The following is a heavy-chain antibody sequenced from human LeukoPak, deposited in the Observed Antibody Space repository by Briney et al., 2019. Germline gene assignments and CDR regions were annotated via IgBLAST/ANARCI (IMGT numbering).Heavy chain of an antibody. Sequence: SETLSLTCTVSGASINSYYWSWIRQPPGKGLEWIGCVSYSGSTDYNPALKSRVTISEDTSKSQVSLKLSSVTAADTAVYFCAKGKFGDFEDWGQGTTVTVSS. D-gene: IGHD4-17*01. CDR3: AKGKFGDFED. V-gene: IGHV4-59*01. CDR2: VSYSGST. J-gene: IGHJ6*02. CDR1: GASINSYY.